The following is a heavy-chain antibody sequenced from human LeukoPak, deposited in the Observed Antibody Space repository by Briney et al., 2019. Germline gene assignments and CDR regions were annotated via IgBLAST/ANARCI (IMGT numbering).Heavy chain of an antibody. Sequence: ASVKVSCKASGYTFTSYYMHWVRQAPGQGLEWMGIINPSGGSTSYAQKFQGRVTMTRDTSTSTVYMELSSLRSEDTAMYYCAGSGYSSGWVDYWGQGTLVTVSS. D-gene: IGHD6-19*01. V-gene: IGHV1-46*01. CDR3: AGSGYSSGWVDY. CDR1: GYTFTSYY. CDR2: INPSGGST. J-gene: IGHJ4*02.